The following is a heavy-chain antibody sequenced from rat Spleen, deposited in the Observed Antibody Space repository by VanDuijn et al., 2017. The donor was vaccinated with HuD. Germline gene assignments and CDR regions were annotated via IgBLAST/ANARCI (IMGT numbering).Heavy chain of an antibody. V-gene: IGHV5-17*01. CDR3: ARHSGKYYGYNFFDY. Sequence: EVQLVESGGGLVQPGRSLKLSCAASGFTFSDYAMAWVRQAPKKGLDWVATIIYDGGSTYYRDSVKGRFTFSRDNTKNTLYLQMDSLRSEDTATYYCARHSGKYYGYNFFDYWGQGVMVTVSS. CDR1: GFTFSDYA. J-gene: IGHJ2*01. D-gene: IGHD1-9*01. CDR2: IIYDGGST.